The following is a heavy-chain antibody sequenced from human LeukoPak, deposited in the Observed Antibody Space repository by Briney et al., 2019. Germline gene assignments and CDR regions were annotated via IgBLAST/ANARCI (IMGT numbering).Heavy chain of an antibody. CDR1: GYTFTSHF. Sequence: ASVKVSCKASGYTFTSHFMHWVRQAPGQGREWMGIINPSGSSTLYAQKFQGRVTMTTDTSTSTAYMELRSLRSDDTAVYYCARGGRWELPRPYAFDIWGQGTMVTVSS. CDR3: ARGGRWELPRPYAFDI. V-gene: IGHV1-46*01. J-gene: IGHJ3*02. D-gene: IGHD1-26*01. CDR2: INPSGSST.